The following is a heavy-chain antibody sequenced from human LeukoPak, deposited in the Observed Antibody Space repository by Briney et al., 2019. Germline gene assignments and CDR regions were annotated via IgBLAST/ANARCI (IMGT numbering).Heavy chain of an antibody. J-gene: IGHJ4*02. Sequence: GGSLRLSCAASGFTFSSYWMSWVRQAPGKGLEWVANIKQDGSEKYYVDFVKGRFTISRDNAKNSLYLQMNSLRAEDTAVYYCARDPTSFGPTVTTDYWGQGTLVTVSS. CDR3: ARDPTSFGPTVTTDY. V-gene: IGHV3-7*01. CDR1: GFTFSSYW. CDR2: IKQDGSEK. D-gene: IGHD4-17*01.